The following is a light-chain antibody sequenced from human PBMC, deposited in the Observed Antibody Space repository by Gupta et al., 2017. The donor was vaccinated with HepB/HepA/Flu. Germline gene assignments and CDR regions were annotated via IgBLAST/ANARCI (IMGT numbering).Light chain of an antibody. CDR2: AAS. CDR1: QSISSY. Sequence: DIQMTQPPSSLPASLGDRITITCRASQSISSYLNCYQQKPGKAPKLLIYAASSLQSRVPSRFIGSRSATDFTLTIISLQPEDFSTYYCLQSYSTLPGTFGPGTKVDIK. CDR3: LQSYSTLPGT. V-gene: IGKV1-39*01. J-gene: IGKJ3*01.